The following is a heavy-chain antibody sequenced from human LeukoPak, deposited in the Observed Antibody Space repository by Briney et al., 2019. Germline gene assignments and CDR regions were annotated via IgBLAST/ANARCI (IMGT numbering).Heavy chain of an antibody. D-gene: IGHD3-9*01. V-gene: IGHV3-23*01. J-gene: IGHJ4*02. Sequence: GGSLRLSCAASGFTVSNNYMSWVRQAPGKGLEWVSGIGASGGSTYYADSVKGRFTISRDNSKNTLYLQMNSLRTEDTAVYYCAKAEGYDILTGLDYWGQGTLVTVSS. CDR1: GFTVSNNY. CDR3: AKAEGYDILTGLDY. CDR2: IGASGGST.